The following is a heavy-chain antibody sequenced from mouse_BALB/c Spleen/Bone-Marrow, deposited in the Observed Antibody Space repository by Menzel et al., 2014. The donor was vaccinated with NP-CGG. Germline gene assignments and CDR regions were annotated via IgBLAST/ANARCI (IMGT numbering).Heavy chain of an antibody. J-gene: IGHJ3*01. CDR3: TRRDTTVERAWFAY. V-gene: IGHV1S127*01. CDR2: IDPSDSYT. D-gene: IGHD1-1*01. Sequence: QVQLQQSGAEPVKPGASVKMSCKASGYTFTSYWMHWVKQRPGQGLEWIGTIDPSDSYTSYNQKFKGKATLTVDTSSSTAYMQLSSLTSEDSAVYYCTRRDTTVERAWFAYWGQGTLVTVSA. CDR1: GYTFTSYW.